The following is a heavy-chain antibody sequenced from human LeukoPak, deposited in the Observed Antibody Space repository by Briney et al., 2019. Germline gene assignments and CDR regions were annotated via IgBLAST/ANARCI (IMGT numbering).Heavy chain of an antibody. CDR3: ASTLVGAIDY. V-gene: IGHV3-11*06. CDR2: ISSSSSYT. J-gene: IGHJ4*02. D-gene: IGHD1-26*01. Sequence: GGSLRLSCAASGFTFSDYYMSWIRQAPGKGLEWVSYISSSSSYTNYADSVKGRFTISRDNAKNSLYLQMNILRAEDTAVYYCASTLVGAIDYWGQGTLVTVSS. CDR1: GFTFSDYY.